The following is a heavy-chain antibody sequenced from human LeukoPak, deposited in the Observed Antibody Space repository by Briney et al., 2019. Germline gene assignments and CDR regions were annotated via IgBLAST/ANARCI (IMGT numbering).Heavy chain of an antibody. D-gene: IGHD6-13*01. CDR1: GFTFSTYV. CDR3: ARELIAAAGTWFDP. CDR2: ISYDGRNE. V-gene: IGHV3-30*15. Sequence: PGGSRRLSCAASGFTFSTYVMNWVRQPPGKGLEWVAVISYDGRNEHYADSVKGRFTISRDNSKNTLYLQMGSLRAEDMAVYYCARELIAAAGTWFDPWGQGTLVIVSS. J-gene: IGHJ5*02.